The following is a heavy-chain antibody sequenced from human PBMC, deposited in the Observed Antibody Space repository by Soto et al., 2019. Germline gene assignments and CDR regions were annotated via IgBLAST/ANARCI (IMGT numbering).Heavy chain of an antibody. CDR3: VKRVSGNYDY. CDR2: ISSNGGTT. CDR1: GFTFSSYD. V-gene: IGHV3-64*01. J-gene: IGHJ4*02. Sequence: EVQLAESGGGMVQPGGSLRLSCVASGFTFSSYDMHWVRQAPGKGLEYVSSISSNGGTTYYGNPVKGRLTISRDNSKNTLYLLRGSLRTEDMPVVYCVKRVSGNYDYWGQGTLVTVSS. D-gene: IGHD1-7*01.